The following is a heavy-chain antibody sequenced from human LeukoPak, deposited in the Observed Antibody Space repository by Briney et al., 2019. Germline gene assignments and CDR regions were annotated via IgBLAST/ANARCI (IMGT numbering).Heavy chain of an antibody. V-gene: IGHV4-39*01. CDR3: AGEAELRGFDY. D-gene: IGHD1-7*01. CDR1: GGSISSSSYY. Sequence: SETLSLTCTVSGGSISSSSYYWGWIRQPPGKGLEWIGSIYYSGSTYYNPSLKSRVTISVDTSKNQFSLKLSSVTAADTAVYYCAGEAELRGFDYWGQGTLVTVSS. J-gene: IGHJ4*02. CDR2: IYYSGST.